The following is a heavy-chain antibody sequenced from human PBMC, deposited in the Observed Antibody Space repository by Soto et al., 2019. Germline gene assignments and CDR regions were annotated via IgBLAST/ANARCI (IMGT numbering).Heavy chain of an antibody. V-gene: IGHV1-8*01. CDR2: MNPNSGNT. D-gene: IGHD5-12*01. Sequence: GASVKVSCKASGYTFTSYDINWVRQATGQGLEWMGWMNPNSGNTGYAQKFQGRVTMTRNTSTSTAYMELSSLRSEDTAVYYCARGGWLPYYYYMDVWGKGTTVTVSS. CDR1: GYTFTSYD. J-gene: IGHJ6*03. CDR3: ARGGWLPYYYYMDV.